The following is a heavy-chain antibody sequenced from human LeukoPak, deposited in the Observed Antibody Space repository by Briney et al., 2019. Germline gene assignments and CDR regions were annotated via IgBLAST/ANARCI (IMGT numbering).Heavy chain of an antibody. CDR1: GGSISNKY. CDR3: ARSIRGYSSGWYYFDY. Sequence: SETLSLTCTVSGGSISNKYWSWIRQPPGKGLEWIGYIYYSGSTNYNPSLKSRVTILVDTSKNQFSLKLSSVTAADTAVYYCARSIRGYSSGWYYFDYWGQGTLITVSS. J-gene: IGHJ4*02. CDR2: IYYSGST. V-gene: IGHV4-59*12. D-gene: IGHD6-19*01.